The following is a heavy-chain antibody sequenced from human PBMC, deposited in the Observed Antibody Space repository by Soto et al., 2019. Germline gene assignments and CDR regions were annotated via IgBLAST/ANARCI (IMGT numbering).Heavy chain of an antibody. Sequence: EVQLLESGGGLVQPGGSLRLSCAASGFTFSSYAMSWVRQAPGKGLEWVSAISGSGGSTYYADSVKGRFTISRDNSKNKLYLQMNSLRAEDTAVYYCAKFDCGEKRGKIYVLRFLEWVQGGMDVWGQGTTVTVSS. CDR3: AKFDCGEKRGKIYVLRFLEWVQGGMDV. CDR2: ISGSGGST. CDR1: GFTFSSYA. J-gene: IGHJ6*02. V-gene: IGHV3-23*01. D-gene: IGHD3-3*01.